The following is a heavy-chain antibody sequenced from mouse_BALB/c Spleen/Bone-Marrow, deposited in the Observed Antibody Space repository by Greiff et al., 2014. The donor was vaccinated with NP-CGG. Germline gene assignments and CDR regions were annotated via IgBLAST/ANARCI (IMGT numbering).Heavy chain of an antibody. CDR3: ARHNYDETWFAY. Sequence: VQLKESGGGLVQPGGSLKLSCATSGFTFSDYYMYWVRQTPEKRLEWVAYISNGGGSTYYPDTVKGRFTISRDNAKNNLYLQMSRLKSEDTAMYYCARHNYDETWFAYWGQGTLVTVSA. V-gene: IGHV5-12*02. CDR2: ISNGGGST. CDR1: GFTFSDYY. J-gene: IGHJ3*01. D-gene: IGHD2-4*01.